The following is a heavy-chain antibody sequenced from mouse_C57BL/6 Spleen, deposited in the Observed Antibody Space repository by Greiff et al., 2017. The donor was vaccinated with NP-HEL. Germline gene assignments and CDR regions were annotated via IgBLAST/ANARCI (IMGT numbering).Heavy chain of an antibody. CDR2: INPGDGDT. V-gene: IGHV1-82*01. CDR3: ARSGSGYNLFDY. Sequence: VQLQQSGPELVKPGASVKLSCKASGYTFSSYWMNWVQQRPGKGLEWIGRINPGDGDTNYKEKFKGKVTLTADKASSTAYMQLSSLTSEDSAVYYCARSGSGYNLFDYWGQGTPVTVSA. CDR1: GYTFSSYW. D-gene: IGHD3-2*02. J-gene: IGHJ3*01.